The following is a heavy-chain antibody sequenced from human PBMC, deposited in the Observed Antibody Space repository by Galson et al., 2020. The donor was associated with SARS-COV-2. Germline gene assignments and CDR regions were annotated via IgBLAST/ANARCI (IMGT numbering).Heavy chain of an antibody. J-gene: IGHJ4*02. Sequence: GGSLRLSCAASGFTFSSYAMSWVRQAPGKGLEWVSAISGSGGSTYYADSVKGRFTISRDNSKNTLYLQMNSLRAEDTAVYYCAKNGDSLITVFGVVIISFLFDYWGQGTLVTVSS. CDR2: ISGSGGST. CDR1: GFTFSSYA. V-gene: IGHV3-23*01. D-gene: IGHD3-3*01. CDR3: AKNGDSLITVFGVVIISFLFDY.